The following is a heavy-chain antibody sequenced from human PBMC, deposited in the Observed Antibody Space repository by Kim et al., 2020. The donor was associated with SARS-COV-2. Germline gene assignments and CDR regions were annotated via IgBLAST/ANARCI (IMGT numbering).Heavy chain of an antibody. CDR1: GGSISSYY. CDR2: IYDRGST. CDR3: ARAPDVYAQFAY. J-gene: IGHJ4*02. D-gene: IGHD2-8*01. Sequence: SETLSLTCTVSGGSISSYYWSWIRQPPGKGLEWIGYIYDRGSTNYNPSLKSQVTISVDTSKNQFTLKLSSVTAADTAVYYCARAPDVYAQFAYWGQGTLVTVSS. V-gene: IGHV4-59*13.